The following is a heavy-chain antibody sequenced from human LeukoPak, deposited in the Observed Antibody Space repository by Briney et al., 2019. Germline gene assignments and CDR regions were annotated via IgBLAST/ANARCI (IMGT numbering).Heavy chain of an antibody. CDR3: AREEIAAAGPWGGYFDY. CDR1: GYTFTGYY. CDR2: VNAGNGNT. V-gene: IGHV1-3*01. J-gene: IGHJ4*02. D-gene: IGHD6-13*01. Sequence: ASVKVSCKASGYTFTGYYMHWVRQAPGQGLEWMGWVNAGNGNTKYSQKFQGGVTITRDTSASTAYMELSSLRSEDTAVYYCAREEIAAAGPWGGYFDYWGQGTLVTVSS.